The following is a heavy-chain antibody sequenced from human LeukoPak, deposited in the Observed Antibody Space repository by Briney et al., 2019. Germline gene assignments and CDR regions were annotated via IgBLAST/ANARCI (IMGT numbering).Heavy chain of an antibody. CDR1: GFTFSTYS. V-gene: IGHV3-21*01. D-gene: IGHD4-11*01. Sequence: GRSLRLSCAASGFTFSTYSMNSVRQAPGKGLEFVSSISSSSSYIYYVDSVKGRFTISRDNAKNSLYLQMNSLRAEDTAVYYCARVGSRSNYRKYYFDYWGQGALVTVSS. CDR2: ISSSSSYI. J-gene: IGHJ4*02. CDR3: ARVGSRSNYRKYYFDY.